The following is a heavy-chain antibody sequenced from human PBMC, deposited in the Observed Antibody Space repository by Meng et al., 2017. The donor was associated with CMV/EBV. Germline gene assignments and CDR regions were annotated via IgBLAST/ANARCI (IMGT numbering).Heavy chain of an antibody. CDR1: GFTFSSYS. Sequence: GGSLRLSCAASGFTFSSYSMNWVRQAPGKGLEWVSYISSSGSTIYYADSVKGRFTISRDNAKNSLYLQMNSLRAEDTAVYYCARHFKPGWYFDLWGRGTLVTVSS. V-gene: IGHV3-48*04. J-gene: IGHJ2*01. CDR3: ARHFKPGWYFDL. D-gene: IGHD1-14*01. CDR2: ISSSGSTI.